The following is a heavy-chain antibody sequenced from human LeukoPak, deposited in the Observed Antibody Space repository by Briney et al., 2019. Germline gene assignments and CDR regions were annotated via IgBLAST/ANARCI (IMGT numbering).Heavy chain of an antibody. J-gene: IGHJ3*02. Sequence: PGGSLRLSCAASGFTFSSYGMHWVRQAPGKGLEWVAVISYDGSNKYYADSVKGRFTISRDSSKKTLYLQMNSLRAEDTAVYYCAKDIECLLISYAFDIWGQGTMVTVSS. CDR1: GFTFSSYG. D-gene: IGHD3-3*01. V-gene: IGHV3-30*18. CDR2: ISYDGSNK. CDR3: AKDIECLLISYAFDI.